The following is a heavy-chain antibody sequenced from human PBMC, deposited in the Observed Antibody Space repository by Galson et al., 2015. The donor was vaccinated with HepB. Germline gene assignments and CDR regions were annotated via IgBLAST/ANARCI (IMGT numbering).Heavy chain of an antibody. CDR2: ISYDGINK. CDR1: GFTFSSYA. V-gene: IGHV3-30*04. J-gene: IGHJ5*02. Sequence: SLRLSCAGSGFTFSSYALHWVRQAPGKGLEWMSVISYDGINKYYTDSVKGRFTISRDNSKNTLYLQMNSLRREDTAVYFCARDRDLWAAQRGYNYVALDNRVDPWGQGTLVTVSS. CDR3: ARDRDLWAAQRGYNYVALDNRVDP. D-gene: IGHD3-22*01.